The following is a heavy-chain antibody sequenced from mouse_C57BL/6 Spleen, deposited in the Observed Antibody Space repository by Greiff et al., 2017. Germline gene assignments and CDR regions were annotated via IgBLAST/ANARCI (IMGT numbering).Heavy chain of an antibody. D-gene: IGHD2-2*01. J-gene: IGHJ3*01. V-gene: IGHV1-56*01. CDR3: AREGYFAY. CDR2: IFPGSGST. CDR1: GYTFTSHW. Sequence: QVQLQQSGPELVRPGASVKISCKAPGYTFTSHWMPWVRQRPGQGLEWVGEIFPGSGSTYYTEKFKGKAILSVDTSYSTAYMQLSSLTSEDSAVYVCAREGYFAYWGQGTLVTVSA.